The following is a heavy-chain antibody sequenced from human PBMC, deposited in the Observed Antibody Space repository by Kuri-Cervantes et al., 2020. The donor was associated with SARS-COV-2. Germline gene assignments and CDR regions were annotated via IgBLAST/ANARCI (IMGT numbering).Heavy chain of an antibody. D-gene: IGHD6-13*01. V-gene: IGHV4-39*01. CDR1: RGSIDRSPYY. CDR2: ILYNGNT. J-gene: IGHJ6*03. Sequence: GSLRLSCTVSRGSIDRSPYYWGWIRQPPGKGLEGIGTILYNGNTHYKASLNSRVTISVDTSKNQFSLRLTSVTAADTAVYYCARLGSSWYYYYYYYMDVWGKGATVTVSS. CDR3: ARLGSSWYYYYYYYMDV.